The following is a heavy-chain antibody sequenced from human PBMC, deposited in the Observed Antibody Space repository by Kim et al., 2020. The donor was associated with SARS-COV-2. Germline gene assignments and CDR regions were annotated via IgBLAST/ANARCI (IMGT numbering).Heavy chain of an antibody. CDR1: GGSFSGYY. CDR3: ARVYFDWDYGMDV. CDR2: INHSGST. V-gene: IGHV4-34*01. D-gene: IGHD3-9*01. J-gene: IGHJ6*02. Sequence: SETLSLTCAVYGGSFSGYYWSWIRQPPGKGLEWIGEINHSGSTNYNPSLKSRVTISVDTSKNQFSLKLSSVTAADTAVYYCARVYFDWDYGMDVWGQGTTVTVSS.